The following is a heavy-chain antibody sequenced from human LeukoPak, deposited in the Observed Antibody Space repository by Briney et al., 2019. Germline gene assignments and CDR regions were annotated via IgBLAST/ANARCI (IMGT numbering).Heavy chain of an antibody. CDR3: ARADVYTFDY. J-gene: IGHJ4*02. Sequence: GGSLRLSCAASGFTFSTYGIHWVRQAPGKGLEWVAVISYDGSNKYYADSVKGRFTISRDNSKNTLYLQMISLRAKDTAVYYCARADVYTFDYWGQGTLVTVSS. V-gene: IGHV3-30-3*01. D-gene: IGHD2-2*02. CDR2: ISYDGSNK. CDR1: GFTFSTYG.